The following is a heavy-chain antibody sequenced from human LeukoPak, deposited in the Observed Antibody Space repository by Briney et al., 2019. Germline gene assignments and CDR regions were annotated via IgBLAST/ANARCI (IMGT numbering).Heavy chain of an antibody. CDR2: INSDGSST. Sequence: PEGSLRLSCAASGFIFSSYWMHWVRQAPGKGLVWVSRINSDGSSTSYADSVKGRFTISRDNAKNTLYLQMNRLRAEDTAVYYCASSPIAAYYFDYWGQGTLVTVSS. D-gene: IGHD6-6*01. CDR3: ASSPIAAYYFDY. V-gene: IGHV3-74*01. J-gene: IGHJ4*02. CDR1: GFIFSSYW.